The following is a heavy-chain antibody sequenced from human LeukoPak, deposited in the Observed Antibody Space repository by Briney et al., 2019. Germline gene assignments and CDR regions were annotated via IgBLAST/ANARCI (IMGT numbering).Heavy chain of an antibody. CDR1: GFTFSSSA. Sequence: PGGSLRLSCAASGFTFSSSAMAWVRLAPGNGLEWVSSISGSGETIHYADSVKGRFPISRDNSKSTLSLQMNSLRAEDTAIYYCAKVVVSGNGDYFDFWGQGTLVTVAS. J-gene: IGHJ4*02. V-gene: IGHV3-23*01. CDR2: ISGSGETI. D-gene: IGHD2-8*01. CDR3: AKVVVSGNGDYFDF.